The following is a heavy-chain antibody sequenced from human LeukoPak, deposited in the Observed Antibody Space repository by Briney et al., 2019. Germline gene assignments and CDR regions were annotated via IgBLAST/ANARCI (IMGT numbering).Heavy chain of an antibody. CDR1: GGSFSGYY. J-gene: IGHJ6*03. Sequence: SETLSLTCAVYGGSFSGYYWSWIRQPPGKGLEWIGSIYYSGSTYYNPSLKSRVTISVDTSKNQFSLKLSSVTAADTAVYYCARTSSKWNGGRFYYYYYMDVWGKGTTVTISS. CDR3: ARTSSKWNGGRFYYYYYMDV. D-gene: IGHD4-23*01. V-gene: IGHV4-34*01. CDR2: IYYSGST.